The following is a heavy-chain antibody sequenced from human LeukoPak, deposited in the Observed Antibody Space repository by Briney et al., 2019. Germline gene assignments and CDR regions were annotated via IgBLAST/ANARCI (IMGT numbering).Heavy chain of an antibody. D-gene: IGHD1-1*01. CDR2: IYYVGTT. V-gene: IGHV4-61*10. J-gene: IGHJ5*02. CDR1: GGSTSSGSYY. CDR3: AVTWNADRKFAR. Sequence: SETLSLTSTVSGGSTSSGSYYDSWIRQPAGKGLEWIGHIYYVGTTTYNPSLRSRVNISMDASKNQFSLTLTSVTAADPAVYYCAVTWNADRKFARWGQGILVTVS.